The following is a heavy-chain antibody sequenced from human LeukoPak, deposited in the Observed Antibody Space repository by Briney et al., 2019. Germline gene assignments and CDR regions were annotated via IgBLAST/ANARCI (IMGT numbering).Heavy chain of an antibody. CDR1: GGSISSGSYY. V-gene: IGHV4-61*02. CDR2: IYTSGST. Sequence: SETLSLTCTVSGGSISSGSYYWSWIRQPAGKGLEWIGRIYTSGSTNYNPSLKSRVTISVDTSKNQFSLKLSSVTAADTAVYYCAREQQLVGFSYYYYMDVWGKGTTVTVSS. D-gene: IGHD6-13*01. CDR3: AREQQLVGFSYYYYMDV. J-gene: IGHJ6*03.